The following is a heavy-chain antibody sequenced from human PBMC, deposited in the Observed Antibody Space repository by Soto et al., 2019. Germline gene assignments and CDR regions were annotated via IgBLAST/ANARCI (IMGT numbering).Heavy chain of an antibody. V-gene: IGHV3-33*01. CDR1: GFTFSSYC. CDR2: IWYDGSNK. J-gene: IGHJ4*02. Sequence: QVQLVESGGGVVQPGRSLRLSCAASGFTFSSYCMHWVRQAPGKGLEWVAVIWYDGSNKYYADSVKGRFTISRDNSKNTLYLQMNSLRAEDTAVYYCPRMYEWELFPYSWGQGTLVTVSS. CDR3: PRMYEWELFPYS. D-gene: IGHD1-26*01.